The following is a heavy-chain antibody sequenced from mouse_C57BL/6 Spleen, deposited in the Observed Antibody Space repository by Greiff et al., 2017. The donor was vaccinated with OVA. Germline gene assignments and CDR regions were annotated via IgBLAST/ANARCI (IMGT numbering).Heavy chain of an antibody. Sequence: VQLQQSGAELVRPGTSVKVSCKASGYAFTTYLIGWVKQRPGQGLEWIGVIHPGSGGTNYNEKFKGKATLTADKSSSTAYMQLSSLTSEDSAVYISARSITTVPWYFDVWGTGTTVTVSS. D-gene: IGHD1-1*01. V-gene: IGHV1-54*01. CDR3: ARSITTVPWYFDV. CDR1: GYAFTTYL. J-gene: IGHJ1*03. CDR2: IHPGSGGT.